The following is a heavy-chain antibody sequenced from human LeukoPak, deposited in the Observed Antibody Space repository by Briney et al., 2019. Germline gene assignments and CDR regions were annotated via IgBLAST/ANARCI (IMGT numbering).Heavy chain of an antibody. CDR2: IFYSGST. Sequence: PPETLSLTCTLSGGSISSGSYYWSWIRQPPGKGLEWIGYIFYSGSTNNNPSPKSRVTILVDKSKDQFFLKLSSVTAADTAVYYCARLSLKVLEWSPTKGKETRYFDNWGQGTLVTVSS. CDR3: ARLSLKVLEWSPTKGKETRYFDN. J-gene: IGHJ4*02. CDR1: GGSISSGSYY. D-gene: IGHD3-3*01. V-gene: IGHV4-61*05.